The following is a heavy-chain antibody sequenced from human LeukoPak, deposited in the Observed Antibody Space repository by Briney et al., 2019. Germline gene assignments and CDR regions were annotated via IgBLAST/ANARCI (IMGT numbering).Heavy chain of an antibody. CDR1: GFSFSSYW. J-gene: IGHJ4*02. CDR3: ARDPGIAAAGTVGYFDS. CDR2: IKQEGSAR. D-gene: IGHD6-13*01. Sequence: GGSLRLSCVASGFSFSSYWMSWVRQTPGKGLEWVANIKQEGSARYYVDSVTGQFTSSRDNAMNSLYLQMNSLRVEDTAVYYCARDPGIAAAGTVGYFDSWGQGILVTVSS. V-gene: IGHV3-7*01.